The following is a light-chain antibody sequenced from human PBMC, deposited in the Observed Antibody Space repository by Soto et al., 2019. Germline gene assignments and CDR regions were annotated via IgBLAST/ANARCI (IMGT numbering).Light chain of an antibody. CDR1: QAISNF. Sequence: DFQMTQSPSSLSASVGDRVTITCRASQAISNFLAWYQQKPGKVPELLIAAASTLQSGVPSRFSGSGSGTDFTLTISSLQPGDVATYYCQNYNSAPYTFGQGNKLEIK. J-gene: IGKJ2*01. V-gene: IGKV1-27*01. CDR3: QNYNSAPYT. CDR2: AAS.